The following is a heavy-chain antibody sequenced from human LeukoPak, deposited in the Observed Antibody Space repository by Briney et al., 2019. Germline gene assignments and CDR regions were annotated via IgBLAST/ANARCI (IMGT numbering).Heavy chain of an antibody. J-gene: IGHJ5*02. Sequence: SETLSLTCTVSGGSISSYYWSWIRQPPGKGLEWIGYIYYSGSTNYNPSLKSRVTMSVDTSNNQFSLKLNSVTAADTAVYYCARDPTLLEWTTGFDPWGQGTLVTVSS. CDR3: ARDPTLLEWTTGFDP. CDR1: GGSISSYY. V-gene: IGHV4-59*01. CDR2: IYYSGST. D-gene: IGHD3-3*01.